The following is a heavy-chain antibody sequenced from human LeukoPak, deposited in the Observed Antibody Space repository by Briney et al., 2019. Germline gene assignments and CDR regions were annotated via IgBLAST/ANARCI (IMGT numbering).Heavy chain of an antibody. V-gene: IGHV3-48*02. J-gene: IGHJ3*02. CDR3: ARDLDYYASGTYYDAFDI. D-gene: IGHD3-10*01. Sequence: GGSLRLSSAASGFRLDSYDMNWVRQAPGKGLEWVSLIGVGGNSVKYYADSVKGRFTVSRDSATIYLQMNSLGDEDTAVYYCARDLDYYASGTYYDAFDIWGQGTMVTVSS. CDR1: GFRLDSYD. CDR2: IGVGGNSVK.